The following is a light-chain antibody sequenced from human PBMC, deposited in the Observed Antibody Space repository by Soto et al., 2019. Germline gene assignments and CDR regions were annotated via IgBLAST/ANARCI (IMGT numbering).Light chain of an antibody. V-gene: IGKV3-15*01. CDR1: QSISSN. CDR3: QQSYSMPVA. Sequence: DIVMTQSPLSLPVTPGEPATLSCRASQSISSNLAWYQQKPGQAPRLLIYGASTRATGIPARFSGSGSGTDFTLTISSLQPEDFVSYYCQQSYSMPVAFGGGTKVDIK. J-gene: IGKJ4*01. CDR2: GAS.